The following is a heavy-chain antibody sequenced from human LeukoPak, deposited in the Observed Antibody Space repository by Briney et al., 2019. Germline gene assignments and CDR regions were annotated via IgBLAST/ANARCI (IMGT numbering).Heavy chain of an antibody. V-gene: IGHV1-46*01. D-gene: IGHD6-13*01. J-gene: IGHJ4*02. CDR1: VYTFTSYY. CDR3: ARSAGTGGYFDY. Sequence: GASVKVSCKASVYTFTSYYMHWVRQAPGQGLEWMGIINPSGGSTSYAQKFQGRVTMTRDTSTSTVYMELSSLRSEDTAVYYCARSAGTGGYFDYWGQGTLVTVSS. CDR2: INPSGGST.